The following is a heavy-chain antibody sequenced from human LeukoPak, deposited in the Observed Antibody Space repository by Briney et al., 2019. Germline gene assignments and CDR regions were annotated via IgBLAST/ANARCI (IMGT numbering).Heavy chain of an antibody. D-gene: IGHD2-2*01. V-gene: IGHV3-33*06. CDR1: GFTFSSYG. J-gene: IGHJ6*03. Sequence: GRSLRLSCAASGFTFSSYGMHWVRQAPGKGLEWVAVIWYDGSNKYYADSVKGRFTISRDNSKNTLYLQMNSLRAEDTAVYYCAKDRGDCSSTSCPRSPYYYYYMDVWGKGTTVTVSS. CDR2: IWYDGSNK. CDR3: AKDRGDCSSTSCPRSPYYYYYMDV.